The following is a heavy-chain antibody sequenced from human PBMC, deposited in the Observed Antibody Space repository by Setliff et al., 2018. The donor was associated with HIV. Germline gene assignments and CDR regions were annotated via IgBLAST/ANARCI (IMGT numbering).Heavy chain of an antibody. V-gene: IGHV4-4*07. J-gene: IGHJ6*03. CDR3: ARVGASGVPSTMDYYYMDV. CDR2: IYASGST. CDR1: GGSFSSYH. Sequence: SETLSLTCTVSGGSFSSYHWSWIRHRAGKGLEWIGHIYASGSTKYNPSLESRVTMSVDTSRTQFSLKLRSVTAADTAVYYCARVGASGVPSTMDYYYMDVWGKGTTVTVSS. D-gene: IGHD3-10*01.